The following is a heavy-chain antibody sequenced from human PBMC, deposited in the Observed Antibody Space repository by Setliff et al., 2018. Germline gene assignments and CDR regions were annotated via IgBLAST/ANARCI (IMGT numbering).Heavy chain of an antibody. CDR1: GFTFNTYA. J-gene: IGHJ4*02. V-gene: IGHV3-23*01. Sequence: GGSLRLSCAASGFTFNTYAMSWVRQPPGKGLEWVSSISDTALGIYYADSVRGRFTIFRDGSKNTLYLQMTSLRAEDTAVYYCAKPQVELRWGFESWGQGTLVTVSS. CDR3: AKPQVELRWGFES. CDR2: ISDTALGI. D-gene: IGHD1-26*01.